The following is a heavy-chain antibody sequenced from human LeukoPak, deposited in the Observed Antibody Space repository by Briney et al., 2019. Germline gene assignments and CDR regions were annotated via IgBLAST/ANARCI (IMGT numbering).Heavy chain of an antibody. J-gene: IGHJ3*02. V-gene: IGHV1-18*01. Sequence: GASVKVSCKASGYTFTSYGISWVRQAPGQGLEWMAWISAYNGNTNYAQKLQGRVTMTTDTSTSTAYMELRSLRSDDTAVYYCARPYDSSDPWGAFDIWGQGTMVTVSS. CDR2: ISAYNGNT. D-gene: IGHD3-22*01. CDR3: ARPYDSSDPWGAFDI. CDR1: GYTFTSYG.